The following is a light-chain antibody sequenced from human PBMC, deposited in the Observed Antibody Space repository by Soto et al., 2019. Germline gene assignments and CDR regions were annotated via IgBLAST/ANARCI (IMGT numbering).Light chain of an antibody. CDR3: LQHNTYPLT. CDR2: AAS. V-gene: IGKV1-17*01. Sequence: DIQMTQSPSALSASVGDRVTITFRSSQDIRTDLGWYPKKSGKAPQVLIYAASSLQHEAPLRFSGSGSGTALTLTISSLELEDFATYDCLQHNTYPLTFGRGNKVEIK. CDR1: QDIRTD. J-gene: IGKJ4*01.